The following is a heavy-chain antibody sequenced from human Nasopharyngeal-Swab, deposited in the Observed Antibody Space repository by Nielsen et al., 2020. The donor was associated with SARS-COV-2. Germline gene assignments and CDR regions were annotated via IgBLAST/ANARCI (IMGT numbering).Heavy chain of an antibody. Sequence: GGSLRLSCAASGFTFSSYWMLWVRQAPGKGLVWVSRINSDGSSTSYADSAKGRFTISRDNAKNSLYLQMNSLRAEDTAVYYCAREEELGTAYYFDYWGQGTLVTVSS. CDR2: INSDGSST. V-gene: IGHV3-74*01. CDR3: AREEELGTAYYFDY. CDR1: GFTFSSYW. J-gene: IGHJ4*02. D-gene: IGHD1-14*01.